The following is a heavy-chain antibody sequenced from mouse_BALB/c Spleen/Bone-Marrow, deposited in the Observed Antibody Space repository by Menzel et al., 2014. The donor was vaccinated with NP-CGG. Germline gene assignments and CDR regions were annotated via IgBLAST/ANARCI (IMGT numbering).Heavy chain of an antibody. CDR1: GYTFTSYW. V-gene: IGHV1S41*01. CDR2: FAPGSGNT. CDR3: ARARSTVITTRYFDV. J-gene: IGHJ1*01. Sequence: DLVKPGASVKLSCKASGYTFTSYWINWIKQRPGQGLEWIGRFAPGSGNTYYNEMFKGKATLTVDTSSSTAYIQLSSLSSEDSAVYFSARARSTVITTRYFDVWGAGTTVTVSS. D-gene: IGHD2-4*01.